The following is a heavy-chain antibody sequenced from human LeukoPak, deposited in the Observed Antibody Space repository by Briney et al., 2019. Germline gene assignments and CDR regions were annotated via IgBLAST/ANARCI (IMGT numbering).Heavy chain of an antibody. CDR3: AKDLRSSGWFGPLDY. D-gene: IGHD6-19*01. CDR2: ISYDGSNK. CDR1: GFTFSGYG. V-gene: IGHV3-30*18. Sequence: GGSLRFSCAASGFTFSGYGMHWVRQAPGKGLEWVAVISYDGSNKYYADSVKGRFTISRDNSKNTLYLQMNSLRAEDTAVYYCAKDLRSSGWFGPLDYWGQGTLVTVSS. J-gene: IGHJ4*02.